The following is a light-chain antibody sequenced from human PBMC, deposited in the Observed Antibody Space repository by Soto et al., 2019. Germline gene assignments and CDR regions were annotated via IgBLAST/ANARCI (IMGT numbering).Light chain of an antibody. CDR3: QQINSYPWT. CDR2: AAS. J-gene: IGKJ1*01. V-gene: IGKV1-9*01. CDR1: QAISSC. Sequence: DIQLTQSPSFLSASVGDRVTITCRASQAISSCLAWFQQRPGKAPKVLIYAASTLQSGVPSRFSGSGSGTEFTLTISSLQPEDFATYFCQQINSYPWTFGQGTKVEIK.